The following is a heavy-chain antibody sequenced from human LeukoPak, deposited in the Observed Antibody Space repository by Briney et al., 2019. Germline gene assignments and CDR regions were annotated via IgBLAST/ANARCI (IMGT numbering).Heavy chain of an antibody. V-gene: IGHV3-9*01. J-gene: IGHJ4*02. CDR1: GFTFDDYA. CDR3: AKGGWYDSSGYYYPFDY. Sequence: GGSLRLSCAASGFTFDDYAMHWVRQAPGKGLEWVSGISWNSGSIGYADSVKGRFTIPRDNAKNSLYLQMNSLRAEDTALYYCAKGGWYDSSGYYYPFDYWGQGTLVTVSS. CDR2: ISWNSGSI. D-gene: IGHD3-22*01.